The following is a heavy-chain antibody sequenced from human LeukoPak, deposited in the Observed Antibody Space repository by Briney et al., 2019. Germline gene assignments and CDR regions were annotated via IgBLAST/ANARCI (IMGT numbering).Heavy chain of an antibody. V-gene: IGHV3-23*01. D-gene: IGHD2-2*01. CDR2: ISGSGGTT. Sequence: PGGSLRLSCAASGFTFSTYTMTRVRQAPGKGLEWVSGISGSGGTTYYADSVKGRFTISRDNSKNTLYLQMNSLRVEDTAVYYCAKDRTHTSRSFDYWGQGTLVTVSS. CDR3: AKDRTHTSRSFDY. J-gene: IGHJ4*02. CDR1: GFTFSTYT.